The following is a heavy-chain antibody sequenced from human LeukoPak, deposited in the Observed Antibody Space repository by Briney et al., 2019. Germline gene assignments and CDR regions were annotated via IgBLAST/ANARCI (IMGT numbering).Heavy chain of an antibody. CDR3: ARRLTQYDCFDP. J-gene: IGHJ5*02. Sequence: SQTLSLTFAISGDSVSSNSVTWNWIRQSPSRGLEWLGRTYYRSTWYNDYAVSVRGRITVNPDTSKNQFSLHLNSVTPEDTAVYCCARRLTQYDCFDPWGQGILVTVSS. D-gene: IGHD2-2*01. CDR2: TYYRSTWYN. V-gene: IGHV6-1*01. CDR1: GDSVSSNSVT.